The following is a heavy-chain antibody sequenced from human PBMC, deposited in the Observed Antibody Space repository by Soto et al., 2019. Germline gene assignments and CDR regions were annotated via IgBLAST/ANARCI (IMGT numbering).Heavy chain of an antibody. J-gene: IGHJ6*02. CDR1: GYSFTSYW. D-gene: IGHD2-8*01. CDR3: ARPTNTGKYYYGMDV. Sequence: PGESLKISCKGSGYSFTSYWIGWVRQMPGKGLECMGIIYPGDSDTRYSPSFQGQVTISADKSISTAYLQWSSLKASDTAMYYCARPTNTGKYYYGMDVWGQGTTVTV. V-gene: IGHV5-51*01. CDR2: IYPGDSDT.